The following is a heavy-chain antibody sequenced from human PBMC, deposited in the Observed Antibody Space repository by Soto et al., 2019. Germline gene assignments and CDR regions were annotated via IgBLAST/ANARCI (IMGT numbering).Heavy chain of an antibody. J-gene: IGHJ4*02. V-gene: IGHV3-23*01. CDR2: ISGSGGST. CDR3: AKERNYYDSSGNFDY. D-gene: IGHD3-22*01. Sequence: GGSLRLSCAASGFTFSSYAMSWVRQAPGKGLEWVSAISGSGGSTYYADSVSGRFTISRDNSKSTLYLQMNSLRAEDTAVYYCAKERNYYDSSGNFDYWGQGTLVTVSS. CDR1: GFTFSSYA.